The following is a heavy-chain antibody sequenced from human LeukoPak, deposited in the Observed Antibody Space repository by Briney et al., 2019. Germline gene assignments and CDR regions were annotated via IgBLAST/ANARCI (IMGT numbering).Heavy chain of an antibody. CDR2: IYHSGST. Sequence: PSETLSLTCAVSGGSISSSNWWSWVRQPPGKGLEWIGEIYHSGSTNYTPSLKSRVTISVDKSKNQFSLKLSSVTAADTAVYYCAREGRGSSPPTESDYWGQGTLVTVSS. CDR1: GGSISSSNW. D-gene: IGHD6-13*01. J-gene: IGHJ4*02. CDR3: AREGRGSSPPTESDY. V-gene: IGHV4-4*02.